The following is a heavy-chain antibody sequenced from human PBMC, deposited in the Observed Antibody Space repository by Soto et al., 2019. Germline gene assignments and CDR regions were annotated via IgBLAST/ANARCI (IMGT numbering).Heavy chain of an antibody. Sequence: LSLTCAVSGYSIASGYYWAWIRQSPGKGLEWIGSIYHAGSVYYNPSLNSRVAVSLDTSKNHFSLKLTSVTAADTAVYYCARTFDYCGMDVWGQGTTVTVSS. CDR2: IYHAGSV. CDR3: ARTFDYCGMDV. CDR1: GYSIASGYY. J-gene: IGHJ6*02. V-gene: IGHV4-38-2*01.